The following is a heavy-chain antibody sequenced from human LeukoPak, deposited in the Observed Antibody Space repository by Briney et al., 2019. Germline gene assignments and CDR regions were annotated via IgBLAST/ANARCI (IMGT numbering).Heavy chain of an antibody. V-gene: IGHV3-30-3*01. J-gene: IGHJ4*02. CDR3: ARASAIASLDY. CDR2: ISYHGSNK. CDR1: GFTISSYA. Sequence: PGGSLRLTCAASGFTISSYAMHRFRQAPGKRLQWVAVISYHGSNKYYAPSFKGRFTISRDTAKNSLYLQMNSLRAADTAVYYCARASAIASLDYWGQGTLVTVSA. D-gene: IGHD6-6*01.